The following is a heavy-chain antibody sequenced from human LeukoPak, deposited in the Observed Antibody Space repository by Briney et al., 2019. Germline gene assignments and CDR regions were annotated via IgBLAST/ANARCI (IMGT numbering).Heavy chain of an antibody. J-gene: IGHJ5*02. CDR3: AREGQRGGSFDP. CDR1: GYTFTSYA. D-gene: IGHD1-26*01. Sequence: ASVKVSCKASGYTFTSYAMHWVRQAPGQRLEWMGWINPNSGGTNYAQKFQGRVTMTRDTSISTAYMELSRLRSDDTAVYYCAREGQRGGSFDPWGQGTLVTVSS. CDR2: INPNSGGT. V-gene: IGHV1-2*02.